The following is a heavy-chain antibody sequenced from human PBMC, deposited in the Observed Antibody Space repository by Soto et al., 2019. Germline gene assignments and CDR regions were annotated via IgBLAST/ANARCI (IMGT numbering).Heavy chain of an antibody. CDR3: ARHGYNYGGGYFDY. CDR1: GVTVSSNY. J-gene: IGHJ4*02. CDR2: IYSGGST. V-gene: IGHV3-66*04. D-gene: IGHD5-18*01. Sequence: EVQLVESGGGLVQPGGSLRLSCAASGVTVSSNYMSWVRQAPGKGLEWVSVIYSGGSTYYADSVKGRFTISSDNSKNTLYLQMNRLRAEDTAVYYCARHGYNYGGGYFDYWGQGTLVTVSS.